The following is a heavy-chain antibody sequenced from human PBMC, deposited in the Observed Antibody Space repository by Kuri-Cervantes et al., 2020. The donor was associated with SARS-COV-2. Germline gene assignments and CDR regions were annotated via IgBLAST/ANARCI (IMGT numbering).Heavy chain of an antibody. J-gene: IGHJ3*02. CDR1: GGSISSSSYY. CDR3: ARSVTKVFWSGVDI. D-gene: IGHD3-3*01. CDR2: IYYSGST. Sequence: SETLSLTCTVSGGSISSSSYYWGWIRQPPGKGLEWIGIIYYSGSTYYNPSLKSRVTISVDTSKNQFSLKLSSVTAADTAVYYCARSVTKVFWSGVDIWGQGTMVTVSS. V-gene: IGHV4-39*01.